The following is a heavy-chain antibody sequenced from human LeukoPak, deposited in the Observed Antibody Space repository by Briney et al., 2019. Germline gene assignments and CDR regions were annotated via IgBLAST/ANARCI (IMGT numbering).Heavy chain of an antibody. D-gene: IGHD3-3*01. Sequence: SETLSLTCTVSGGSISSGDYYWSWIRQPPGKGLEWIGYIYYSGSTYYNPSLKSRVTTSIDTSKNQFSLKLSSVTAADTAVYYCARAYYDFWSGYAKPLDYWGQGTLVTVSS. CDR2: IYYSGST. V-gene: IGHV4-30-4*01. J-gene: IGHJ4*02. CDR3: ARAYYDFWSGYAKPLDY. CDR1: GGSISSGDYY.